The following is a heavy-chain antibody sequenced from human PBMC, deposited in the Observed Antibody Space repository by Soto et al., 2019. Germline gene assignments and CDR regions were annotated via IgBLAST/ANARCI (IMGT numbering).Heavy chain of an antibody. V-gene: IGHV3-30*18. CDR3: AKAVVTATSYYYYGMDV. J-gene: IGHJ6*02. CDR1: GFTFSSYG. Sequence: QVQLVESGGGVVQPGRSLRLSCAASGFTFSSYGMHWVRQAPGKGLEWVAVISYDGSNKYYADSVKGRFTISRDNFKNTLYLQMNSLRAEDTAVYYCAKAVVTATSYYYYGMDVWGQGTTVTVSS. CDR2: ISYDGSNK. D-gene: IGHD2-21*02.